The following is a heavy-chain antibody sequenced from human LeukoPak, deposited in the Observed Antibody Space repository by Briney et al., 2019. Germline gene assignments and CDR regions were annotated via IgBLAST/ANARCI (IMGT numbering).Heavy chain of an antibody. CDR2: IYYSGST. Sequence: SETLSLTCTVSGDSISSSSSYWGWIRQPPGEGLEWIGSIYYSGSTYYNTSLKSRVTISVDTSKNQFSLKLSSVTAADTAVYYCARTTEGGYSYGYFYYYYMDVWGKGTTVTISS. CDR1: GDSISSSSSY. CDR3: ARTTEGGYSYGYFYYYYMDV. D-gene: IGHD5-18*01. J-gene: IGHJ6*03. V-gene: IGHV4-39*07.